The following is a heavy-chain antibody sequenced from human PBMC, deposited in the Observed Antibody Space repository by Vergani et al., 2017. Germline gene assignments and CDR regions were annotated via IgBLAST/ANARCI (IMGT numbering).Heavy chain of an antibody. Sequence: QVQLVQSGAEVKKPGASVKVSCKASGYTFTSYYMHWVRQAPGQGLEWMGIINPSGGRTSYAQKFQGRVTMTRDTSTSTVYMELSSLRSEDTAVYYCARDSRYCSSTSFYVGRNGFDPWGQGTLVTVSS. D-gene: IGHD2-2*01. CDR3: ARDSRYCSSTSFYVGRNGFDP. CDR1: GYTFTSYY. V-gene: IGHV1-46*01. CDR2: INPSGGRT. J-gene: IGHJ5*02.